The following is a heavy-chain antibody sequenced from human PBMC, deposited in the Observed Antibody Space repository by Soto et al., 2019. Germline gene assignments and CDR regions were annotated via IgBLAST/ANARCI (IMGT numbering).Heavy chain of an antibody. J-gene: IGHJ6*02. V-gene: IGHV3-15*01. CDR2: IKSKTDGGTT. CDR3: TTDFTVTTHYYYYYGMDV. Sequence: GGSLRLSCAASGFTFSNAWMSWVRQAPGKGLEWVGRIKSKTDGGTTDYAAPVKGRFTISRDDSKNTLYLQMNSLKTEDTAVYYCTTDFTVTTHYYYYYGMDVWGQGTTVTVSS. D-gene: IGHD4-4*01. CDR1: GFTFSNAW.